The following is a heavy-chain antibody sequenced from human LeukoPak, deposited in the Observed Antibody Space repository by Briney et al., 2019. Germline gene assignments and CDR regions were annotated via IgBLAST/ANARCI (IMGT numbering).Heavy chain of an antibody. D-gene: IGHD2-2*01. V-gene: IGHV3-21*01. J-gene: IGHJ6*03. Sequence: PGGSLRLSCAASGFTFSSYSMNWVRQAPGKGLEWVSSISSSSSYIYYADSVKGRFTISRDNAKNSLYLQMNSLRAEDTAVYYCARFGCSSTSCYYYYYYYMDVWGKGTTVTVSS. CDR2: ISSSSSYI. CDR1: GFTFSSYS. CDR3: ARFGCSSTSCYYYYYYYMDV.